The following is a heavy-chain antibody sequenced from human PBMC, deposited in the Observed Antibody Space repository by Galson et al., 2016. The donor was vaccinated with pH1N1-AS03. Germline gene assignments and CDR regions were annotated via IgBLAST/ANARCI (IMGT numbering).Heavy chain of an antibody. D-gene: IGHD3-10*01. Sequence: SLRLSCAGSGFNFGDYPMSWVRRAPGKGLEWVGFIRSRASTGTTEYAGSVKGRFTISRDDSKSIAYLQMNSLKTEDTAVYYCTRCEPTYYYGSGRYYDGNYYYYMDVWGKGTTVTVSS. V-gene: IGHV3-49*04. CDR1: GFNFGDYP. J-gene: IGHJ6*03. CDR3: TRCEPTYYYGSGRYYDGNYYYYMDV. CDR2: IRSRASTGTT.